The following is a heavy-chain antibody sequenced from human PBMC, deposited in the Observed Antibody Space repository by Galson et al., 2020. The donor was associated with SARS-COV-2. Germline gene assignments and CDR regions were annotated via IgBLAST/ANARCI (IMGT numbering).Heavy chain of an antibody. J-gene: IGHJ6*04. D-gene: IGHD3-3*01. CDR1: GFTFSDYY. Sequence: GESLKISCAASGFTFSDYYMSWIRQAPGKGLEWVSYISSSGSTIYYADSVKGRFTISRDNAKNSLYLQMNSLRAEDTAVYYCARGGLSYYDFWSGLPKTAMDVWGKGTTVTVSS. CDR3: ARGGLSYYDFWSGLPKTAMDV. V-gene: IGHV3-11*01. CDR2: ISSSGSTI.